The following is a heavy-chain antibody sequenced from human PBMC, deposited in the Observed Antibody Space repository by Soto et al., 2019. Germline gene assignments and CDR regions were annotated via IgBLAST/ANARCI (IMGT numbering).Heavy chain of an antibody. J-gene: IGHJ4*02. CDR1: GFTFSSYA. V-gene: IGHV3-23*01. D-gene: IGHD2-8*01. CDR3: AKGDIVLMVYAILFDY. CDR2: ISGSGGST. Sequence: EVQLLESGGGLVQPGGSLRLSCAASGFTFSSYAMSWVRQAPGKGLEWVSAISGSGGSTYYADSVKGRFTISRDNSKNTLYLQMNSLRAEDTAVYYCAKGDIVLMVYAILFDYWGQGTLVTVSS.